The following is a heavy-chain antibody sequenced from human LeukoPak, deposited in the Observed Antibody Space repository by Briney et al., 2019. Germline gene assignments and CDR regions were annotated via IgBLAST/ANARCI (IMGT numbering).Heavy chain of an antibody. V-gene: IGHV3-23*01. CDR3: ATVRGGSGTYYNDY. Sequence: GGSLRLSCAASGFTFSSYAMSWVRQAPGKGLEWVSGISGSGGSTYYADSVKGRFTISRDNSKNTLYLQMNSLRAEDTPVYYCATVRGGSGTYYNDYWGQGTLVTVSS. D-gene: IGHD3-10*01. J-gene: IGHJ4*02. CDR1: GFTFSSYA. CDR2: ISGSGGST.